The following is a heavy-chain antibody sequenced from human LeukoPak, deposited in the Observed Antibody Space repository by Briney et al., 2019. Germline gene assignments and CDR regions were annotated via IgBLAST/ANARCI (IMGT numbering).Heavy chain of an antibody. CDR3: ARVGISTGPDY. Sequence: PSQTLSLTCTVSGGSISSSNYYWGWIRQPPGKGVEWIGTIYYSGSTYYNPSLKSRVTISVDTSKNQFSLKLSSVTAADTAVYYCARVGISTGPDYWGQGTLVTVSS. D-gene: IGHD3-10*01. CDR1: GGSISSSNYY. J-gene: IGHJ4*02. V-gene: IGHV4-39*01. CDR2: IYYSGST.